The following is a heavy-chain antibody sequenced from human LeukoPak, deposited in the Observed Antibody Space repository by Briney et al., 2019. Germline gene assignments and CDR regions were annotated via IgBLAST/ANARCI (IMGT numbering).Heavy chain of an antibody. Sequence: GGSLRLSREASGFPFGSYVMSWVRQAPGKGLEWIAYINHNAEMIFYPDFVKGRFTISRDNAKSSLYLQMNALRYEDTAIYYCARDHDWAFDLWGQGTLVTVSS. D-gene: IGHD3-9*01. CDR2: INHNAEMI. CDR3: ARDHDWAFDL. CDR1: GFPFGSYV. V-gene: IGHV3-48*02. J-gene: IGHJ4*02.